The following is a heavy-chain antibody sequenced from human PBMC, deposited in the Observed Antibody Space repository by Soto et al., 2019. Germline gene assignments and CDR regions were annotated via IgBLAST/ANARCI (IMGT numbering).Heavy chain of an antibody. J-gene: IGHJ5*02. CDR3: ARVTLKAGNWFDP. Sequence: QVQLVQSGAEVKKPGASVKVSCKASGYTFTDYFIHWVRQAHGQGFEWMGWINPKSRGTNYAQKYQGRVTMTRDTSNSTAYMELWGLRSDDTAVYYCARVTLKAGNWFDPWGQGTLVTVSS. CDR1: GYTFTDYF. CDR2: INPKSRGT. V-gene: IGHV1-2*02.